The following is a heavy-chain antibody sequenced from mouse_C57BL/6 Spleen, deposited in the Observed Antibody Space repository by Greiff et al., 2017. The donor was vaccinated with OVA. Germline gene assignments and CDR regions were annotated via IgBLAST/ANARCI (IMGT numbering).Heavy chain of an antibody. J-gene: IGHJ2*01. D-gene: IGHD1-1*02. CDR2: IYPGDGDT. CDR1: GYAFSSSW. CDR3: ARGGYYPDY. V-gene: IGHV1-82*01. Sequence: QVQLQQSGPELVKPGASVKISCKASGYAFSSSWMNWVKQRPGKGLEWIGRIYPGDGDTNYNGKFKGKATLTADKSSSTAYMQLSSLTSEDSAVYFCARGGYYPDYWGQGTTLTVSS.